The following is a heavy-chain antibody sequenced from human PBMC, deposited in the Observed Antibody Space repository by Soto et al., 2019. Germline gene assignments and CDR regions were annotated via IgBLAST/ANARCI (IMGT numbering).Heavy chain of an antibody. CDR2: IYYSGSP. CDR3: VKGEYYYDSSGYYPFDY. Sequence: SETLSLTCTFSGCSISSSSDFWGWIRQPPGKGLEWIGNIYYSGSPSYNPSLKSRVTISIDRSKNQFSLTLSSVTAADTAVYYCVKGEYYYDSSGYYPFDYWGQGTLVTVSS. J-gene: IGHJ4*02. V-gene: IGHV4-39*01. CDR1: GCSISSSSDF. D-gene: IGHD3-22*01.